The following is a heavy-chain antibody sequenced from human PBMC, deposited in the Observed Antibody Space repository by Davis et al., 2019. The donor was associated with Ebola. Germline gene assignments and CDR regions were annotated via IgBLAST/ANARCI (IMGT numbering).Heavy chain of an antibody. V-gene: IGHV4-4*02. CDR2: IYHSGV. Sequence: MPSETLSLTCAVSGVSITGDYWWSWVRQSPGTGLEWIGEIYHSGVNYNPSLEGRVIMSIDKSKNEFSLKMTSVTAADTAVYYCAREGQWLRTRYFDYWGQGILVPVSS. J-gene: IGHJ4*02. CDR3: AREGQWLRTRYFDY. CDR1: GVSITGDYW. D-gene: IGHD6-19*01.